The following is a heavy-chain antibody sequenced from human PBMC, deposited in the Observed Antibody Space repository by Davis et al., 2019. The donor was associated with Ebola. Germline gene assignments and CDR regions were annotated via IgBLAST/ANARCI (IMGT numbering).Heavy chain of an antibody. V-gene: IGHV1-18*01. CDR2: INPHNGNT. CDR1: GYTFINYG. J-gene: IGHJ4*02. CDR3: ARALFPTTSDY. D-gene: IGHD1-1*01. Sequence: ASVKVSCKASGYTFINYGINWVRQAPGQGLEWMGWINPHNGNTNYAQNVQGRVTMTTDTSTSTAYMKVGSLRSDDTAVYYCARALFPTTSDYWGQGTLVTVSS.